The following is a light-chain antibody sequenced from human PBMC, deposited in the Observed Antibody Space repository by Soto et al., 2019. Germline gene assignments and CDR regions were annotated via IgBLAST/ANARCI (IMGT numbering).Light chain of an antibody. V-gene: IGLV2-14*01. CDR1: TSDIGNYNY. Sequence: QSALTQPASVSGSPGQSISISCTGATSDIGNYNYFSWYQQHPGKAPTLIIYQVSNPPSGVSNRFSGSKSGNTASLTISGLQADDEADYYCSTYTGSNTPYVFGTGTKVTVL. J-gene: IGLJ1*01. CDR3: STYTGSNTPYV. CDR2: QVS.